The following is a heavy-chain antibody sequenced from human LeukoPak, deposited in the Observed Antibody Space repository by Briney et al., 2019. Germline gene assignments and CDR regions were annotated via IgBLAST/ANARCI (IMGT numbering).Heavy chain of an antibody. CDR2: TYYRSKWYD. D-gene: IGHD3-16*01. V-gene: IGHV6-1*01. CDR1: GDSVSSNSAA. Sequence: SQTLSLTCAISGDSVSSNSAAWNWIRQSPSRGLEWLGRTYYRSKWYDDYAISVKGRITVNPDTSKNQFSLQLSSVTPEDSAVYYCARGGRGIGSTLDWFDPWGQGTLVTVSS. J-gene: IGHJ5*02. CDR3: ARGGRGIGSTLDWFDP.